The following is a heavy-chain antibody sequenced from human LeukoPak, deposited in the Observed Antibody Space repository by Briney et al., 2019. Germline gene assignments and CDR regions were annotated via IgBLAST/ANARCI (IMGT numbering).Heavy chain of an antibody. CDR2: IYYTGST. Sequence: SETLSLTCTGPGGSFGWGGYYGTWIRHPPGKAVEVSGYIYYTGSTFYNPSLKMRVAISRDASHNQCPLRLSSVTAADTAVYYCTRAGTHCGSVTDYSFYGMDGWGQGATVTVSS. V-gene: IGHV4-31*03. J-gene: IGHJ6*01. CDR1: GGSFGWGGYY. CDR3: TRAGTHCGSVTDYSFYGMDG. D-gene: IGHD3-10*01.